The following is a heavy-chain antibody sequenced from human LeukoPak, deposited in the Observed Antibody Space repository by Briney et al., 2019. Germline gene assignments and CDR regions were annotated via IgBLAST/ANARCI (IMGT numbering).Heavy chain of an antibody. CDR3: AKAPVTTCSGAYCYPFDY. V-gene: IGHV3-20*04. CDR1: GFPFDDYG. CDR2: INWNGGST. J-gene: IGHJ4*02. Sequence: GGSLRLSCAASGFPFDDYGMTWVRQAPGKGLEWVSGINWNGGSTGYADSVKGRFTISRDSSKNTLYLQMNRLRAEDAAVYYCAKAPVTTCSGAYCYPFDYWGQGTLVTVSS. D-gene: IGHD2-21*01.